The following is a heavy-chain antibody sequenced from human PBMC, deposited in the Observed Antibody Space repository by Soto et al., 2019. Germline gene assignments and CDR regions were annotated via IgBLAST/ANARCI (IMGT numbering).Heavy chain of an antibody. D-gene: IGHD2-15*01. J-gene: IGHJ4*02. V-gene: IGHV4-39*01. CDR1: GGSISSSSYY. CDR3: ARPHCSGGSCYLDY. CDR2: IYYSGST. Sequence: PSETLPLTCTVSGGSISSSSYYWGWIRQPPGKGLEWIGSIYYSGSTYYNPSLKSRVTISVDTSKNQFSLKLSSVTAADTAVYYCARPHCSGGSCYLDYWGQGTLVTVSS.